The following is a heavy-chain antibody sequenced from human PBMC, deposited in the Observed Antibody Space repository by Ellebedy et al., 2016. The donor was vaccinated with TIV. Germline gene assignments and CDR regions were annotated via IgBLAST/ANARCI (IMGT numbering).Heavy chain of an antibody. Sequence: AASVKVSCKASGYTFTTYDINWVRQDPGQGLEWMGWMNPNSGYTGSAQKFQGRITMTRNTSITTAYMELSSLISEDTAVYSFARGPPVAGFDWGQGTLVTVSS. J-gene: IGHJ4*02. V-gene: IGHV1-8*01. CDR2: MNPNSGYT. CDR3: ARGPPVAGFD. D-gene: IGHD6-19*01. CDR1: GYTFTTYD.